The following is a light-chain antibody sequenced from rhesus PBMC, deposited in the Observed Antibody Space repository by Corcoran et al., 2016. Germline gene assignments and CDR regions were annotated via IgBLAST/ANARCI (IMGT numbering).Light chain of an antibody. J-gene: IGKJ4*01. CDR2: GTS. Sequence: EIVMTQSPATLSLSPGERATLSCRASQSVSFSLAWYQQKPGQAPKLLIYGTSTRATGIPERFSGSGSGTEFTLTISSREPEDVGVYYCQQDYRWPITLGGGTKVELK. CDR3: QQDYRWPIT. CDR1: QSVSFS. V-gene: IGKV3-42*01.